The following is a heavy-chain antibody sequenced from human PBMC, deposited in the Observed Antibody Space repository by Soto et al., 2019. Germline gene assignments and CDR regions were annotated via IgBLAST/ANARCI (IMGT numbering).Heavy chain of an antibody. J-gene: IGHJ4*02. V-gene: IGHV4-31*03. CDR3: ARELAYCGGDCYRPTYYFDY. CDR2: IYYSGST. D-gene: IGHD2-21*02. CDR1: GGSISSGGYY. Sequence: PSETLSLTCTVSGGSISSGGYYWSWIRQHPGKGLEWIGYIYYSGSTYYNPSLKSRVTISVDTSKNQFSLKLSSVTAADTAVYYCARELAYCGGDCYRPTYYFDYWGQGTLVTVS.